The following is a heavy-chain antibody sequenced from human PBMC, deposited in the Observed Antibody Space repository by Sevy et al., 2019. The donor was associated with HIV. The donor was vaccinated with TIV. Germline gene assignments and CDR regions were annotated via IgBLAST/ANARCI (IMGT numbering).Heavy chain of an antibody. CDR2: IRNKADSYTT. CDR3: ATHAGIAAAGRVFDY. CDR1: GFTFSDHY. D-gene: IGHD6-13*01. Sequence: GGSLRLSCAASGFTFSDHYMEWVRQAPGKGLEWVGRIRNKADSYTTEYAGSVKGRFTISRDDSKNSLYLLMNSLKTEDTAMYYCATHAGIAAAGRVFDYWGQGTLVTVSS. V-gene: IGHV3-72*01. J-gene: IGHJ4*02.